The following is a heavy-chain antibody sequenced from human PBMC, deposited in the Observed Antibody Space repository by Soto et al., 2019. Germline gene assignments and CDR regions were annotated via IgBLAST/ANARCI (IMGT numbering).Heavy chain of an antibody. Sequence: SGGSLRLSCAASGFTFSNYWMHWVRQAPGKGLVWVSRINSDGGSTSYADSVKGRFTISRDNAKNTLYLQMNTLRAEDTAVYYCAIAVAGTVFDYWGQGTLVTVSS. CDR1: GFTFSNYW. D-gene: IGHD6-19*01. CDR2: INSDGGST. V-gene: IGHV3-74*01. CDR3: AIAVAGTVFDY. J-gene: IGHJ4*02.